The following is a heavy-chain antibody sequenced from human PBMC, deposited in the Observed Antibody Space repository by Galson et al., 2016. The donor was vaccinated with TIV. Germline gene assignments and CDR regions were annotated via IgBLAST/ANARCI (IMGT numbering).Heavy chain of an antibody. CDR1: GFTVSSNY. D-gene: IGHD3/OR15-3a*01. CDR2: ISSGGTT. V-gene: IGHV3-53*01. CDR3: ARIMSLVRGMDV. Sequence: SLRLSCAASGFTVSSNYMNWVRQAPGKGLEWVSGISSGGTTYYADSVKGRFTVSRDNSKNTLYLQMSSLRAEDTAVYFCARIMSLVRGMDVWGQGTTVTVSS. J-gene: IGHJ6*02.